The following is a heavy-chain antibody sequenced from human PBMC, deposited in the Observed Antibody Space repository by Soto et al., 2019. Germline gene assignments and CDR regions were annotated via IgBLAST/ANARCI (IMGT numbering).Heavy chain of an antibody. CDR2: IIPIFGTA. J-gene: IGHJ4*02. CDR3: AREGEVAYFDY. CDR1: GGTFSSYA. V-gene: IGHV1-69*06. D-gene: IGHD3-16*01. Sequence: GASVKVSCKASGGTFSSYATSWVRQAPGQGLEWMGGIIPIFGTANYAQKFQGRVTITADKSTSTAYMELSSLRSEDTAVYYCAREGEVAYFDYWGQGTLVTVSS.